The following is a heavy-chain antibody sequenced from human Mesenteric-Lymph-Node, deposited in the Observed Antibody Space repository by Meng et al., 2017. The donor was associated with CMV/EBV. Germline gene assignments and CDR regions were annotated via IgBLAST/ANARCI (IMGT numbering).Heavy chain of an antibody. CDR1: GDSVSSNSAA. CDR3: ARGSSSWPYYFDY. J-gene: IGHJ4*02. D-gene: IGHD6-13*01. V-gene: IGHV6-1*01. CDR2: TYYRSKWYN. Sequence: IPGDSVSSNSAAWNWIRQSPSRGLEWLGRTYYRSKWYNDYAVSVKSRVTINPDTSKNQFSLQLNSVTLEDTAVYYCARGSSSWPYYFDYWGQGTLVTV.